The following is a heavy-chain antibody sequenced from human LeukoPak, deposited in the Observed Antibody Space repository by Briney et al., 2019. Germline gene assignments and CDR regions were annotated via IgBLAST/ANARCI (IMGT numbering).Heavy chain of an antibody. CDR1: GFTFSSYA. Sequence: GGSLRLSCAASGFTFSSYAMHWVRQVPGKGLEYVSAISSSGGSTYYANSVKGRFTISKDNSKNTLYLQMGSLRTEDMAIYYCARGPDVVLVSHWSFFDYWGQGTLVTVYS. J-gene: IGHJ4*02. V-gene: IGHV3-64*01. D-gene: IGHD2-8*02. CDR3: ARGPDVVLVSHWSFFDY. CDR2: ISSSGGST.